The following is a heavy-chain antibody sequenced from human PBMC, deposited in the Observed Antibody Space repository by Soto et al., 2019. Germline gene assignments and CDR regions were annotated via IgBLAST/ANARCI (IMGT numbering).Heavy chain of an antibody. Sequence: SGPKLVNPRQAHTLSCTFSGFSLSTEGMGVGWIRQPPGKALEWLAIIYWNDDRRYSPSLKSRLTITKDTSKNQVVLTLTNMDPVDTATYYCAHRGTSGSFYWGRGSLVTVSS. D-gene: IGHD1-26*01. J-gene: IGHJ4*02. V-gene: IGHV2-5*01. CDR2: IYWNDDR. CDR3: AHRGTSGSFY. CDR1: GFSLSTEGMG.